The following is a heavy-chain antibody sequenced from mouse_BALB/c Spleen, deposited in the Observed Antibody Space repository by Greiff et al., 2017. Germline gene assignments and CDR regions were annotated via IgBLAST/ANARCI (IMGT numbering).Heavy chain of an antibody. J-gene: IGHJ3*01. D-gene: IGHD1-1*01. CDR1: GYTFTSYT. CDR3: ARGYGSSPWFAY. CDR2: INPSSGYT. V-gene: IGHV1-4*02. Sequence: VKLVESAAELARPGASVKMSCKASGYTFTSYTMHWVKQRPGQGLEWIGYINPSSGYTEYNQKFKDKTTLTADKSSSTAYMQLSSLTSEDSAVYYCARGYGSSPWFAYWGQGTLVTVSA.